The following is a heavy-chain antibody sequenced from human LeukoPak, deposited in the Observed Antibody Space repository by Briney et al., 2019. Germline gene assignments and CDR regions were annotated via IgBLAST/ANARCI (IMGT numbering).Heavy chain of an antibody. Sequence: SETLSLTCTVSGASISIYYWSWIRQPAGKGLEWIGRIYTSGSGNYSPSLKSRVTMSVDTSKNQFSLKLSSVTAADTAVYYCARDRGYSYGYWYFDLWGRGTLVTASS. CDR3: ARDRGYSYGYWYFDL. J-gene: IGHJ2*01. CDR2: IYTSGSG. V-gene: IGHV4-4*07. CDR1: GASISIYY. D-gene: IGHD5-18*01.